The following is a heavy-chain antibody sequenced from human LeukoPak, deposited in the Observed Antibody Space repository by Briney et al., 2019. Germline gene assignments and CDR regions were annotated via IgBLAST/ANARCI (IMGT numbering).Heavy chain of an antibody. J-gene: IGHJ5*01. D-gene: IGHD3-10*01. V-gene: IGHV1-18*01. Sequence: ASVKVSCKASGYTFTKYGPGWVRQAPGQGLEWMGWISTYNGDTYFAQKVQGRVTMTTETTTATGYMELRSLRSDDTAVYYCARTPNYGSGSLFFWFDSWGQGTLVTVSS. CDR3: ARTPNYGSGSLFFWFDS. CDR1: GYTFTKYG. CDR2: ISTYNGDT.